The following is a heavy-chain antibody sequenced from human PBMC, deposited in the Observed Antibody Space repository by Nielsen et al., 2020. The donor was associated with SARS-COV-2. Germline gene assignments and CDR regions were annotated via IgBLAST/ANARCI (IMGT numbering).Heavy chain of an antibody. CDR2: IIPIFGTA. D-gene: IGHD2-8*02. V-gene: IGHV1-69*01. CDR3: ARDSYWYFVTYYYYGMDV. J-gene: IGHJ6*02. Sequence: WVRQAPGQGLEWMGGIIPIFGTANYAQKFQGRVTITADESTSTAYMELSSLRSEDTAVYYCARDSYWYFVTYYYYGMDVWGQGTTVTVSS.